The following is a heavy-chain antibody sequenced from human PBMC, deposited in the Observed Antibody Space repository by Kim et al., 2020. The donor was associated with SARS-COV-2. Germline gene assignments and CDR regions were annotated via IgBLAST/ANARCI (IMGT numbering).Heavy chain of an antibody. J-gene: IGHJ6*02. Sequence: ASVKVSCKASGYTFTSYGISWVRQAPGQGLEWMGWISAYNGNTNYAQKLQGRVTMTTDTSTSTAYMELRSLRSDDTAVYYCARVPGGDILTGYKPHYYGMDVWGQGTTVTVSS. CDR3: ARVPGGDILTGYKPHYYGMDV. V-gene: IGHV1-18*01. D-gene: IGHD3-9*01. CDR2: ISAYNGNT. CDR1: GYTFTSYG.